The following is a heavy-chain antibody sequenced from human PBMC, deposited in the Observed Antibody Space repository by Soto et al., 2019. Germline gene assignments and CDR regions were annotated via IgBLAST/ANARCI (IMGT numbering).Heavy chain of an antibody. V-gene: IGHV4-31*03. CDR1: GGSISSGGYY. D-gene: IGHD1-7*01. CDR2: FYYSGST. Sequence: QVQLQESGPGLVKPSQTLSLTCTVSGGSISSGGYYWSWIRQHPRKGLEWIGYFYYSGSTYYNPSLNSRVTISVDTSKNQFSLKLSSVTAADTAVYYCASGITGTYRPKNWFDPWGQGTLVTVSS. CDR3: ASGITGTYRPKNWFDP. J-gene: IGHJ5*02.